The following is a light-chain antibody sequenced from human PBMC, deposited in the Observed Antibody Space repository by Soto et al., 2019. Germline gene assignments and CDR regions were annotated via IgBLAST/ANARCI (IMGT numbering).Light chain of an antibody. Sequence: EIVLTQSPGTLSLSPGERATLSCRASQSVSSSYLAWYQQKPGQAPRLLIYGASSTATGIPDRFSGSGSGTDFTLTISRLEPEDFALYYCQQYGSSRWTFGQGTKVEIK. J-gene: IGKJ1*01. CDR3: QQYGSSRWT. V-gene: IGKV3-20*01. CDR1: QSVSSSY. CDR2: GAS.